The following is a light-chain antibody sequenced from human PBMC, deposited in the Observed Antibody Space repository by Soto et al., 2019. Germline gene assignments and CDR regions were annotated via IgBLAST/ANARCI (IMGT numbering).Light chain of an antibody. CDR1: SSDVGSYNL. Sequence: QSGLTRPASVSGSPGQSITMSCAGASSDVGSYNLVSWYQQYPGKAPKLIIYEGNKRPSGVSNRFSGSGSGNTASLTISGLQAEDAADYYCCSYTGSSTSFGGGTKVTVL. CDR3: CSYTGSSTS. V-gene: IGLV2-23*01. CDR2: EGN. J-gene: IGLJ3*02.